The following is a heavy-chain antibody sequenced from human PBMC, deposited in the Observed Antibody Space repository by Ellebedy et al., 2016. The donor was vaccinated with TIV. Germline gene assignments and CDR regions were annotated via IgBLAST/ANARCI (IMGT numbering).Heavy chain of an antibody. Sequence: GESLKIPCAASGFTFSDAWMSWVRQAPGKGLEWVGRIKSKTDSGTRDFAAPVKGRFLISRDDSKNTLYLQMSSLRTDDTAVYYCSAGTGKSDFDHWGQGTLVTVSS. CDR2: IKSKTDSGTR. CDR3: SAGTGKSDFDH. V-gene: IGHV3-15*01. J-gene: IGHJ4*02. D-gene: IGHD7-27*01. CDR1: GFTFSDAW.